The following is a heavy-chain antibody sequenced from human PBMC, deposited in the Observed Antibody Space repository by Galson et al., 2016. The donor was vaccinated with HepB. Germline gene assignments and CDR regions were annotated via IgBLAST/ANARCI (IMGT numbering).Heavy chain of an antibody. Sequence: SLRLSCAASGFTFSSYAMSWVRQAPGKGLEWVTALSGSGGSTTNADSVKGRFTISRDNSKNTLYLQLNSLRAEDTVVYYCAKESDCNVHSFDSWGQGTLVTVSS. CDR3: AKESDCNVHSFDS. D-gene: IGHD2-21*01. CDR2: LSGSGGST. CDR1: GFTFSSYA. J-gene: IGHJ4*02. V-gene: IGHV3-23*01.